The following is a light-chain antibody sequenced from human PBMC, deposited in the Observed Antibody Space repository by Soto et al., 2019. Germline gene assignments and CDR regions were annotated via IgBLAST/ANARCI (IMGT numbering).Light chain of an antibody. V-gene: IGKV1-39*01. CDR1: QSIISY. CDR2: AAS. J-gene: IGKJ2*01. Sequence: DIQMTQSPSSLSASVGDRVTITCQSSQSIISYLNWYQQKAGKAPQLLIYAASSFQSGVPPRFSGSGSGTDFILSISSLQPEDSAIYYCQQSYSSPRTFGQGTKLEI. CDR3: QQSYSSPRT.